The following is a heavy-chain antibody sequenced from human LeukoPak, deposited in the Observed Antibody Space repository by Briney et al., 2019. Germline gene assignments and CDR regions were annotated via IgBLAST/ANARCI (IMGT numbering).Heavy chain of an antibody. CDR1: GFTFSDYY. V-gene: IGHV3-11*01. CDR3: ASGRNGYNDY. CDR2: ISGSDNSI. J-gene: IGHJ4*02. Sequence: GGSLRLSCAASGFTFSDYYMSWIRQAPGKGLEWISYISGSDNSIYYADSMKGRFTISRDNAKNSLYLQMSSLRDEDTAVYYCASGRNGYNDYWGQGTLVTVSS. D-gene: IGHD5-24*01.